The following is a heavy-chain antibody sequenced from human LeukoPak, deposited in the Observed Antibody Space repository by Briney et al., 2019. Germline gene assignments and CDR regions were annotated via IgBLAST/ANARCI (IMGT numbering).Heavy chain of an antibody. J-gene: IGHJ4*02. CDR1: GFTFSSHA. Sequence: GGSLRLSCVASGFTFSSHAMSWVRQAPGMGLEWVSTISSSGGSTYYAGSVKGRFTISRDNSKNTLYLQMNSLRAEDTAVHYCARSSSGVSSINDYWAREPWSPPPQ. CDR3: ARSSSGVSSINDY. V-gene: IGHV3-23*01. D-gene: IGHD6-19*01. CDR2: ISSSGGST.